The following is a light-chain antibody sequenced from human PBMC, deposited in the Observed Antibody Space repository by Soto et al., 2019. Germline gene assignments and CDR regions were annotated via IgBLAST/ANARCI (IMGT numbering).Light chain of an antibody. V-gene: IGLV1-47*02. CDR1: SSNIGDNY. CDR2: SNN. Sequence: QLVLTQPPSASGTPGQRVTISCSGSSSNIGDNYVYWYQQFPGAAPKLLIYSNNQRPLGVPDRFSASKSGTSASLAINGLRSEDEADYYCATWDDSLSGHGVFGGGTKLTVL. J-gene: IGLJ3*02. CDR3: ATWDDSLSGHGV.